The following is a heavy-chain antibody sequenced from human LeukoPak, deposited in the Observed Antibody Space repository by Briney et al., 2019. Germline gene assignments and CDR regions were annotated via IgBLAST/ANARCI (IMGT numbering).Heavy chain of an antibody. CDR1: GFTFSSYS. D-gene: IGHD3-10*01. J-gene: IGHJ5*02. CDR2: ISSSSSYI. CDR3: ASPYGSGFTGEPGLSFDP. V-gene: IGHV3-21*01. Sequence: GGSLRLSCAASGFTFSSYSMNWVRQAPGKGLEWVSSISSSSSYIYYADSVKGRFTISRDNAKNSLYLQMNSLRAEDTAVYYCASPYGSGFTGEPGLSFDPWGQGTLVTVSS.